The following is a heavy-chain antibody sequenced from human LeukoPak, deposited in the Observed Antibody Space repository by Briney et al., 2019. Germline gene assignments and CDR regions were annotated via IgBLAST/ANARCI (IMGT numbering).Heavy chain of an antibody. D-gene: IGHD2-15*01. CDR1: GFTFSSYG. Sequence: GRSLRLSCAASGFTFSSYGMHWVRQAPGKGLEWVAVIWYDGSNKYYADSVKGRFTISRDNSKNTLYLQMNSLRAEDTAVYYCARDYAPCSGGSCSNWFDPWGQGTLVTVSS. V-gene: IGHV3-33*01. CDR3: ARDYAPCSGGSCSNWFDP. J-gene: IGHJ5*02. CDR2: IWYDGSNK.